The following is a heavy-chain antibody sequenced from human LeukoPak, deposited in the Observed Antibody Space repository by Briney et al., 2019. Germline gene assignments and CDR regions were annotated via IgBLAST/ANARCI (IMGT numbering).Heavy chain of an antibody. CDR1: EFSFSSHS. CDR2: INSSGDYT. J-gene: IGHJ3*02. V-gene: IGHV3-21*01. CDR3: ARDGMITAYAFDI. Sequence: GGSLRLSCAASEFSFSSHSMNWVRQAPGKGLEWVSTINSSGDYTCYADSVKGRFTISRDNAKNSLYLQMNSLRAEDTAVCYCARDGMITAYAFDIWGQGTMVTVSS. D-gene: IGHD3-16*01.